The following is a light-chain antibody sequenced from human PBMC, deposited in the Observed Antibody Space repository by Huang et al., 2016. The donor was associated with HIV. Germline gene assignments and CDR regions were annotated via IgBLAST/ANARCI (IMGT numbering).Light chain of an antibody. CDR1: QRLVHSDGKTY. J-gene: IGKJ2*01. CDR3: TQTTAFPYT. CDR2: QIS. Sequence: DIVITQTPLSSPVTLGQPASISCRSSQRLVHSDGKTYLSWLHQMPGQPPSLLIYQISKRSAGAPDRCSGSGAGTDFTLKSSRVAAEDVGDYFCTQTTAFPYTFGQGTKLEIK. V-gene: IGKV2-24*01.